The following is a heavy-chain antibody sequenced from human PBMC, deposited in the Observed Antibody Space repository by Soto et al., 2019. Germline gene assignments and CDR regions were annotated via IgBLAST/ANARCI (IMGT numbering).Heavy chain of an antibody. V-gene: IGHV3-33*01. Sequence: GGSLRLSCAASGFTFSSYGMHWVRQAPGKGLEWVAVIWYDGSNKYYADSVKGRFTISRDNSKNTLYLQMNSLRAEDTAVYYCAAGPSGYYYYYYMDVWGKGTTVTVSS. CDR2: IWYDGSNK. CDR1: GFTFSSYG. CDR3: AAGPSGYYYYYYMDV. J-gene: IGHJ6*03.